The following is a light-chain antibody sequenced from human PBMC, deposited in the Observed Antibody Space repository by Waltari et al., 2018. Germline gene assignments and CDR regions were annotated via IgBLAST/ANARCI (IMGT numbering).Light chain of an antibody. V-gene: IGLV1-44*01. CDR3: AAWDDSLKTVI. CDR2: SND. Sequence: QSVLTQPPSASGTPGQRVTISCSGSSSNIGSNTVNWYQQLPGTAPKLLIYSNDQRPPGVPDRFSGSKSGTSASLAISGLQSEDEAGYYCAAWDDSLKTVIFGGGTKLTVL. CDR1: SSNIGSNT. J-gene: IGLJ2*01.